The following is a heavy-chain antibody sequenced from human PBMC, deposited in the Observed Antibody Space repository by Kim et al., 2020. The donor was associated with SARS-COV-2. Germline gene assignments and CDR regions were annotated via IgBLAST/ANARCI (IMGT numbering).Heavy chain of an antibody. CDR3: GSASYYGSGSSAEFYYYYGMDV. CDR1: GYTFTSYA. Sequence: ASVKVSCKASGYTFTSYAMHWVRQAPGQRLEWMGWINAGNGNTKYSQKFQGRVTITRDTSASTAYMELSSLRSEDTAVYYCGSASYYGSGSSAEFYYYYGMDVWGQGTTVTVSS. J-gene: IGHJ6*02. V-gene: IGHV1-3*01. CDR2: INAGNGNT. D-gene: IGHD3-10*01.